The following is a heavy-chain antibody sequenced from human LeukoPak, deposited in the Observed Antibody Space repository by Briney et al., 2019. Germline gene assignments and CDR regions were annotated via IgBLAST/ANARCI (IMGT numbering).Heavy chain of an antibody. V-gene: IGHV4-38-2*01. J-gene: IGHJ2*01. CDR2: IYHSGST. CDR3: ARTTRGYWYFDL. Sequence: PSETLSLTCAVSGYSFSSDYYWGWIRQPPGKGLEWIGSIYHSGSTYYNPSLKSRVTISVDTSKNQFSLKLSSVTTADTAVYYCARTTRGYWYFDLWGRGTLVTVSS. D-gene: IGHD2-2*01. CDR1: GYSFSSDYY.